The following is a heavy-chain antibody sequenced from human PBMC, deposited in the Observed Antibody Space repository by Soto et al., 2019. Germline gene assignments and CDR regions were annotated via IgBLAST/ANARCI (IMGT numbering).Heavy chain of an antibody. CDR1: VFTFIDHY. J-gene: IGHJ4*02. V-gene: IGHV3-11*06. CDR2: SSNSGSFT. D-gene: IGHD1-1*01. CDR3: VRSGDNYNLLDY. Sequence: PGWSLRLSCASSVFTFIDHYMSWIRQAPGKGLEWIGYSSNSGSFTRYADSVKGRFSISRDNAKNSLYLQINSLRGDDTATYFCVRSGDNYNLLDYWGQGTPVTVSS.